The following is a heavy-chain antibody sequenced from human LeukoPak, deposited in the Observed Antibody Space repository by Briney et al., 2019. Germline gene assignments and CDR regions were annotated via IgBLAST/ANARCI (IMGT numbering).Heavy chain of an antibody. CDR3: ARHVRELRAFDY. CDR1: GASISSYY. Sequence: SETLSLTCTLSGASISSYYWSWIRQPPGKGLEWIGYIYYSGSTNYNPSLKSRVTISVDTSKNQFSLKLSSVTAADTAVYYCARHVRELRAFDYWGPGTLVTVSS. V-gene: IGHV4-59*08. J-gene: IGHJ4*02. CDR2: IYYSGST. D-gene: IGHD1-7*01.